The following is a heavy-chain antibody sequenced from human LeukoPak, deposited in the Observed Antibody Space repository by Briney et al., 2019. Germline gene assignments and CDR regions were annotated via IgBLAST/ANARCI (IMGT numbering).Heavy chain of an antibody. Sequence: ASVKVSCKASGYTFTGYYMHWVRQAPGQGLEWMGWINPNSGGTNYAQKFQGRVTMTRDTSISTAYMELSRLRSDDTAVYYCARDGGSGSNWFDPRGQGTLVTVSS. CDR2: INPNSGGT. D-gene: IGHD3-10*01. CDR3: ARDGGSGSNWFDP. J-gene: IGHJ5*02. V-gene: IGHV1-2*02. CDR1: GYTFTGYY.